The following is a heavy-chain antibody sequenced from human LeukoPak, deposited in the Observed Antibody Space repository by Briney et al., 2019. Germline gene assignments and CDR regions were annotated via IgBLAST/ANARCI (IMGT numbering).Heavy chain of an antibody. D-gene: IGHD2-2*01. V-gene: IGHV1-46*01. J-gene: IGHJ3*02. CDR2: INPSGGST. Sequence: ASVKVSCKASGYTFTSYYMHWVRQAPGQGLEWMGIINPSGGSTSYAQKFQGRVTMTRDTSTSTVYMELSSLRSEDTAVYYCARGGFLGYCSSTSCPAENAFDIWGQGTMVTVSS. CDR3: ARGGFLGYCSSTSCPAENAFDI. CDR1: GYTFTSYY.